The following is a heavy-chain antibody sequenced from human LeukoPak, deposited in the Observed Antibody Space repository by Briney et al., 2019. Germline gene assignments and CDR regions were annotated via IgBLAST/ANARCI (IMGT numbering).Heavy chain of an antibody. CDR1: GFTFSSYS. J-gene: IGHJ1*01. Sequence: GGSLRLSCAASGFTFSSYSMNWVRQAPGKGLEWVSFISTSSIYIYNTDSVKGRFTISRDNAKNSLYLQMNSLRAEDTAVYYCAKGARYSSGWLEYFQHWGQGTLVTVSS. CDR3: AKGARYSSGWLEYFQH. V-gene: IGHV3-21*01. D-gene: IGHD6-19*01. CDR2: ISTSSIYI.